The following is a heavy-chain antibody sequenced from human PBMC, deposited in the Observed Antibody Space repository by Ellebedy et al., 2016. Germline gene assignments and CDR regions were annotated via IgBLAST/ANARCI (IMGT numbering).Heavy chain of an antibody. CDR2: ISGSGGST. CDR3: VKGPGRMVRGAAVDY. CDR1: GFTFSSYA. J-gene: IGHJ4*02. Sequence: GESLKISCAASGFTFSSYAMSWVRQAPGKGLEWVSAISGSGGSTYYADSVKGRFTISRDNAKNSLYLQMNSLRAEDPALYYCVKGPGRMVRGAAVDYWGQGTLVTVSS. V-gene: IGHV3-23*01. D-gene: IGHD3-10*01.